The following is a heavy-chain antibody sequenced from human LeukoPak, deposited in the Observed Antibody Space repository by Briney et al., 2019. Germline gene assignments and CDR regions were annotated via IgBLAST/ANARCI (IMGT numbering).Heavy chain of an antibody. CDR3: AKDLLAARPEY. Sequence: GGSLRLSCAASGFTFSDYGLHWVRQAPGKGLEWLTFISYDGHNNNYADSVKGRFTISRDNSKNTLYLQMNSLRAEDTAVYYCAKDLLAARPEYWGQGTLVTVSS. J-gene: IGHJ4*02. V-gene: IGHV3-30-3*01. CDR1: GFTFSDYG. CDR2: ISYDGHNN. D-gene: IGHD6-6*01.